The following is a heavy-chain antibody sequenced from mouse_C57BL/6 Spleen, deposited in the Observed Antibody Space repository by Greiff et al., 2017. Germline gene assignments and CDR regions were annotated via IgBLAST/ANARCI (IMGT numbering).Heavy chain of an antibody. CDR3: ARREFNYYGFAY. D-gene: IGHD1-1*01. V-gene: IGHV1-42*01. CDR1: GYSFTGYY. J-gene: IGHJ3*01. CDR2: INPSTGGT. Sequence: EVQRVESGPELVKPGASVKISCKASGYSFTGYYMNWVKQSPEKSLEWIGEINPSTGGTTYNQKFKAKATLTVDKSSSTAYMQLKSLTSEDSAVYYCARREFNYYGFAYWGQGTLVTVSA.